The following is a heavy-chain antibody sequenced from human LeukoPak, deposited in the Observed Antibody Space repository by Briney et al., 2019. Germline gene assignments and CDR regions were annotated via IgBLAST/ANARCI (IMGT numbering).Heavy chain of an antibody. Sequence: GGSLRLSCVSSGFSFSNYAMSWVRQAPGKGLEWASSISGSGGSTHYADSVKGRFTISRDKTKNTLYLQMNSLRAEDTAVYYCAKSAYYDASGYYREYYFDYWGQGTLVTVSS. D-gene: IGHD3-22*01. CDR2: ISGSGGST. J-gene: IGHJ4*02. CDR1: GFSFSNYA. V-gene: IGHV3-23*01. CDR3: AKSAYYDASGYYREYYFDY.